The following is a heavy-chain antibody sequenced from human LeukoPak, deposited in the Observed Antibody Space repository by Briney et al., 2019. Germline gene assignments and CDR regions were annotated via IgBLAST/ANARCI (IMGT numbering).Heavy chain of an antibody. CDR2: IRSKAYGGTT. V-gene: IGHV3-49*03. CDR1: GFTFGDYA. Sequence: PGGSLRLSCTASGFTFGDYAMSWFRQAPGKGLEWVGFIRSKAYGGTTEYAASVKGRFTISRDDSKSIAYLQMNSLKTEDTAVYYCTRDIVGASRRKEAFDIWGQGTMVTVSS. CDR3: TRDIVGASRRKEAFDI. D-gene: IGHD1-26*01. J-gene: IGHJ3*02.